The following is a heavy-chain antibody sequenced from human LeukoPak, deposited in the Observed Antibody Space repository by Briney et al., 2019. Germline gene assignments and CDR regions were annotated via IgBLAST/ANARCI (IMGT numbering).Heavy chain of an antibody. V-gene: IGHV4-59*03. D-gene: IGHD2-2*01. CDR2: RYDGGRD. CDR3: ANTTRVVPDGRAEYFQH. Sequence: SETLSLTCTVSGGSISTYSWSWIRQPPGKGLEWIGCRYDGGRDLYNPSLKSRVTISVDASEKQISLSLRSVTAADTAIYYCANTTRVVPDGRAEYFQHWGQGTLVTVSS. CDR1: GGSISTYS. J-gene: IGHJ1*01.